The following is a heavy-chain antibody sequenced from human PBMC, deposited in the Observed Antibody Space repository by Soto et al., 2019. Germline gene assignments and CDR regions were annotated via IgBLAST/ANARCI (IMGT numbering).Heavy chain of an antibody. J-gene: IGHJ6*02. CDR2: ISYDGSNK. Sequence: QVQLVESGGGVVQPGRSLRLSCAASGFTFSSYAMHWVRQAPGKGLEWVAVISYDGSNKYYADSVKGRFTISRDNSKNTLYLQMNSLRAEDTAVYYCARDSDIVVVPADKTYYYYGMDVWGQGTTVTVSS. D-gene: IGHD2-2*01. V-gene: IGHV3-30-3*01. CDR3: ARDSDIVVVPADKTYYYYGMDV. CDR1: GFTFSSYA.